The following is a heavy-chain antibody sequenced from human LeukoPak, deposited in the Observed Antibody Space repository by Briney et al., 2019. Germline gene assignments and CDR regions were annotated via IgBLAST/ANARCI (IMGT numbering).Heavy chain of an antibody. CDR1: GGSITGYY. CDR2: ISYSGST. Sequence: SETLSLTCTVSGGSITGYYWSWIRQPPGKGLEWIDYISYSGSTNYNPSLKSRVTMSVDTSKNQFSLRLSSVTAADTAVYYCARERGSGYSFDYWGQGTLVTVSS. V-gene: IGHV4-59*12. J-gene: IGHJ4*02. D-gene: IGHD3-22*01. CDR3: ARERGSGYSFDY.